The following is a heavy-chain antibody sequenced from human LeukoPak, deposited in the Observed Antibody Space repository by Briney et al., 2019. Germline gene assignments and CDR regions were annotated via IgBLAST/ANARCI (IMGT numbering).Heavy chain of an antibody. CDR3: ARDSYGSDY. CDR2: IIPSGGGT. Sequence: ASVKVSCKASGYTFSDYHIHWVRQAPGQGLEWMGRIIPSGGGTTYAQKFQGRVTMTRDMSTNIVYMELSSLRSEDTALYYCARDSYGSDYWGQGTLVTVSS. D-gene: IGHD3-16*01. CDR1: GYTFSDYH. V-gene: IGHV1-46*01. J-gene: IGHJ4*02.